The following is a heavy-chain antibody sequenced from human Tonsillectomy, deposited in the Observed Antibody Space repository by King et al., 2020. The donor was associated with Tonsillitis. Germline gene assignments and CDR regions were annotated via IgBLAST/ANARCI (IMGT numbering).Heavy chain of an antibody. J-gene: IGHJ4*02. CDR2: INHSGST. V-gene: IGHV4-34*01. Sequence: VQLQQWGAGLLKPSETLSLTCAVYGGSFSGYFWSWIRQPPGKGLEWIGGINHSGSTNYNPSLKSRVTISVDTSKNQFSLKLSSVTAADTAVYYCARARDGTYGGNSGADYWGQGPLVTVSS. CDR3: ARARDGTYGGNSGADY. CDR1: GGSFSGYF. D-gene: IGHD4-23*01.